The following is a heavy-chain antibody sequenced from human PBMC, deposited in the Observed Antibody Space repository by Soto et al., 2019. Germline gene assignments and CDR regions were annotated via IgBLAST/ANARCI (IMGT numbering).Heavy chain of an antibody. J-gene: IGHJ6*02. V-gene: IGHV2-70*01. CDR1: GFSLTASGMC. D-gene: IGHD4-4*01. CDR3: ARIGVGFSNYDSYYYYGMDV. Sequence: GSGPTLVNPTQTLTLTCTFSGFSLTASGMCVSWIRQPPGKALEWLALIDWDDDKYYSTSLKTWLTISKDTSKNQVVLTMTNMDPVDSATYYCARIGVGFSNYDSYYYYGMDVWGQGTAVTVSS. CDR2: IDWDDDK.